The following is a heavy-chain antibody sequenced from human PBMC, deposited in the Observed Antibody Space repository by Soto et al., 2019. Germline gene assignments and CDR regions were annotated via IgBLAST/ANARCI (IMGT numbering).Heavy chain of an antibody. V-gene: IGHV4-31*03. J-gene: IGHJ5*02. D-gene: IGHD5-12*01. CDR1: GGSISSGGYY. Sequence: SETLSLTCTVSGGSISSGGYYWSWIRQHPGKGLEWIGYIYYSGSTYYNPSLKSRVTISVDTSKNQFSLKLSSVTAADTAVYYCARSAGSAMATITEWFDPWGQGTLVTVSS. CDR3: ARSAGSAMATITEWFDP. CDR2: IYYSGST.